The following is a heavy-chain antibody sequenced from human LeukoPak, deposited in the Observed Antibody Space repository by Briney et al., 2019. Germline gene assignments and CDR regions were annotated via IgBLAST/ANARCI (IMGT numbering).Heavy chain of an antibody. CDR1: GYTFTGYY. CDR2: INPNSGGT. D-gene: IGHD6-6*01. Sequence: ASVKVSCKASGYTFTGYYMHWVRQAPGQGLEWMGWINPNSGGTNYAQKFQGWVTMTRDTSISTAYMELSRLRSDDTAVYYCARQLVRPVTNYEYYYYGMDVWGQGTTVTVSS. V-gene: IGHV1-2*04. J-gene: IGHJ6*02. CDR3: ARQLVRPVTNYEYYYYGMDV.